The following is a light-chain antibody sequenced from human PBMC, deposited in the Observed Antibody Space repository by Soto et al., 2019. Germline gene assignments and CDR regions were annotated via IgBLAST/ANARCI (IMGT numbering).Light chain of an antibody. V-gene: IGKV1-5*03. J-gene: IGKJ1*01. Sequence: DIQVTQSPSTLYASVGDRVTITCRASQSISSWLAWYQQKPGQAPKLLIYKASSLESGVPSRFSGSGSGTEFTLTISSLQPDDFATYYCQQYNTYSSTFGQGTKVEVK. CDR1: QSISSW. CDR2: KAS. CDR3: QQYNTYSST.